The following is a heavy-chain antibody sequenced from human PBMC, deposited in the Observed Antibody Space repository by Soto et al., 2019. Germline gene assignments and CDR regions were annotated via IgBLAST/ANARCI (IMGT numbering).Heavy chain of an antibody. Sequence: SETLSLTCTVSGGSISSYYWSWIRQPPGKGLEWIGYIYYSGSTNYNPSLKSRVTISVDTSKNQFSLKLSSVTAADTAVYYCARGSHTQQPSQEFDYWGQGPLVTVSS. CDR2: IYYSGST. D-gene: IGHD6-13*01. V-gene: IGHV4-59*01. CDR1: GGSISSYY. CDR3: ARGSHTQQPSQEFDY. J-gene: IGHJ4*02.